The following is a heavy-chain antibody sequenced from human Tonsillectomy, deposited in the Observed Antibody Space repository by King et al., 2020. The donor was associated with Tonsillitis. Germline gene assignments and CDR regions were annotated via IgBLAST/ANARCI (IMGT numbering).Heavy chain of an antibody. CDR3: ARRPNPGSYWNTFAFDI. CDR1: GGSFSVYY. V-gene: IGHV4-34*01. J-gene: IGHJ3*02. Sequence: VQLQQWGAGLLKPSETLSLSCAVYGGSFSVYYWNWIRQRPGKGLEWIGEITLSGSTNYNPSLKSRVTVSTDTSENQFSLNLSSVTAADTAVYYCARRPNPGSYWNTFAFDIWGQGTMVTVSS. D-gene: IGHD3-10*01. CDR2: ITLSGST.